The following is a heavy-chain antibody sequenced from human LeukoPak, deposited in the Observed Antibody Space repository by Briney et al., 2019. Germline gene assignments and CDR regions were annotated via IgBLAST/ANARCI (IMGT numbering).Heavy chain of an antibody. Sequence: SSETLSLTCAVSGYSISSGYYWGWIRQPPGKGLEWIGSIYHSGSTYYNPSLKSRVTISVDTSKNQFSLKLSSVTAADTAVYYCARDSSSYSLDYWGQGTLVTVSS. J-gene: IGHJ4*02. CDR2: IYHSGST. CDR3: ARDSSSYSLDY. V-gene: IGHV4-38-2*02. D-gene: IGHD6-6*01. CDR1: GYSISSGYY.